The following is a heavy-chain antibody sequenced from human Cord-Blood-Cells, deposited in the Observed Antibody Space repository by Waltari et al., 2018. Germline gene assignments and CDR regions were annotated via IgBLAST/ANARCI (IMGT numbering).Heavy chain of an antibody. V-gene: IGHV4-38-2*02. CDR1: GQSISSGYY. CDR3: ARVSAAADAFDI. CDR2: IYHTGTT. D-gene: IGHD6-13*01. Sequence: QVQLQESGPGLVKPSETLSLPCPVSGQSISSGYYCGWIRQPQGKGLEWIGSIYHTGTTYYNPSLKSRVTISVYTSKNQFSLKLSSVTAADTAVYYCARVSAAADAFDIWGQGTMVTVSS. J-gene: IGHJ3*02.